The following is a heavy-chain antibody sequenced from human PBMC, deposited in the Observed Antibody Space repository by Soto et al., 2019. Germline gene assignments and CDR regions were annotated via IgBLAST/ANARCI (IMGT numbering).Heavy chain of an antibody. CDR2: IKQDGSEK. Sequence: PGGSLRLSCAASGFTFSSYWMSGVRQAPGKGLEWVADIKQDGSEKYYGDAVGGRFTISRDKAKNSLYLPMNSVRAEDTAVYYCARDRAAPPDAFDIWSQGTMVNVSS. CDR1: GFTFSSYW. V-gene: IGHV3-7*01. CDR3: ARDRAAPPDAFDI. D-gene: IGHD6-13*01. J-gene: IGHJ3*02.